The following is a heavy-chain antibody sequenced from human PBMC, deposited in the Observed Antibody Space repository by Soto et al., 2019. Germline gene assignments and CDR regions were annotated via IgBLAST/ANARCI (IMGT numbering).Heavy chain of an antibody. CDR3: ARSYDILTGYSGFDY. J-gene: IGHJ4*02. CDR1: GFTFSSYS. D-gene: IGHD3-9*01. V-gene: IGHV3-21*01. CDR2: ISSSSSFI. Sequence: EVQLVESGGGLVKPGGSLRLSCAASGFTFSSYSMNWVRQAPGKGLEWVSSISSSSSFIYYADSVKGRFTISRGNAKNSPYLQMNSLRAEDTAMFYCARSYDILTGYSGFDYWGQGTLVTVSS.